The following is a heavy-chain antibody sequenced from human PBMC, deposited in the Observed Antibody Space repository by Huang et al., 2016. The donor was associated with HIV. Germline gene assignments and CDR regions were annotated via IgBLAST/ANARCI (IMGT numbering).Heavy chain of an antibody. Sequence: QVQLQQWGAGLLKPSETLSLTCAVYGGSFIGYYWSWIRQSPGKGLEWIGEINHSGSTNYNPSLKRRLTIAVDTSKNQFSLKLSSVTAADTAVYYCARERMMSWLDDHDAFDIWGQGTMVTVSS. CDR2: INHSGST. D-gene: IGHD1-1*01. V-gene: IGHV4-34*01. CDR1: GGSFIGYY. J-gene: IGHJ3*02. CDR3: ARERMMSWLDDHDAFDI.